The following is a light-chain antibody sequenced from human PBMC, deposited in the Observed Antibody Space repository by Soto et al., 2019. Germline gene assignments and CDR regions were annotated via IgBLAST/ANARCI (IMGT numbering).Light chain of an antibody. V-gene: IGLV2-8*01. Sequence: QSALTQPPSASGSPGQSVTISCTGTSSDVGGYNYVSWYQQHPGKAPKLMISEVSKRPSGVPDRFSCSKSGNTASLTVSGLQAEDEADYCCSSFAGNNNLVFGGGTPLTVL. CDR1: SSDVGGYNY. CDR3: SSFAGNNNLV. J-gene: IGLJ2*01. CDR2: EVS.